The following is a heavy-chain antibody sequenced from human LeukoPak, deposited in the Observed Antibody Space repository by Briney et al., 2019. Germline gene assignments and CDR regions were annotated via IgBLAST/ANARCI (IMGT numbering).Heavy chain of an antibody. V-gene: IGHV3-15*01. CDR3: TTVTRSYDFGY. CDR1: GFTLSIYE. J-gene: IGHJ4*02. CDR2: IKSKTDGGTT. Sequence: GGSLRLSCAASGFTLSIYEMNWVRQAPGKGLEWVGRIKSKTDGGTTDYAAPVKGRFTISRDDSKNTLYLQMNSLKTEDTAVYYCTTVTRSYDFGYWGQGTLVTVSS. D-gene: IGHD3-3*01.